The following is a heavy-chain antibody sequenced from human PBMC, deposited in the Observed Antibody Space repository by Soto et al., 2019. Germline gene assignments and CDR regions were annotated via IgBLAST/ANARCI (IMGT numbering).Heavy chain of an antibody. D-gene: IGHD4-17*01. J-gene: IGHJ6*02. CDR1: GYTFTSYY. Sequence: GASVKVSCKASGYTFTSYYMHWVRQAPGQGLEWMGIINPSGGSTSYAQKFQGRVTMTRDTSTSTVYMELSSLRSEDTAVYYCARGGDYGDYRAPETHYYYYYGMDVWGQGTTVTVSS. V-gene: IGHV1-46*01. CDR3: ARGGDYGDYRAPETHYYYYYGMDV. CDR2: INPSGGST.